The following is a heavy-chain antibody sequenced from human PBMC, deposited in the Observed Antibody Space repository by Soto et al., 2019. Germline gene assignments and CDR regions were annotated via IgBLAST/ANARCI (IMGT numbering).Heavy chain of an antibody. D-gene: IGHD3-16*01. J-gene: IGHJ6*02. Sequence: GGSLRLSCSASGFTFSSYPMYWVRQAPGKGLEYVSVISSNGGSTYYADSVKGRVTISRDNSKNTLYLQMSSLRAEDTAVYYCVKDMSYYYYYGLDVWGQGTTVTVSS. CDR3: VKDMSYYYYYGLDV. CDR2: ISSNGGST. V-gene: IGHV3-64D*06. CDR1: GFTFSSYP.